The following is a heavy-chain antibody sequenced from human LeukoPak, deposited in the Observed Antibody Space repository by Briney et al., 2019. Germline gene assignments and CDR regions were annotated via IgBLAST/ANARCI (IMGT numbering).Heavy chain of an antibody. D-gene: IGHD3-10*01. Sequence: GGSLRLSCAASGFTVSSNYMSWVRQAPGKGLEWVSVIYSGGSTYYADSVKGRFTISRDNSKNTLYLQMNSLRAEDTAVYYCARDEEWFGESDYYYYGMDVWGQGTTVTVSS. J-gene: IGHJ6*02. V-gene: IGHV3-66*01. CDR2: IYSGGST. CDR1: GFTVSSNY. CDR3: ARDEEWFGESDYYYYGMDV.